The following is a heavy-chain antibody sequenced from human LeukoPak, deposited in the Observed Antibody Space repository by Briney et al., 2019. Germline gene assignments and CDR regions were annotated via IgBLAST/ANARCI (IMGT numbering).Heavy chain of an antibody. CDR1: GFAFSDYY. J-gene: IGHJ4*02. CDR2: ISSSGSTI. CDR3: ARDVVVTALDY. D-gene: IGHD2-21*02. V-gene: IGHV3-11*01. Sequence: EGSLRLSCAASGFAFSDYYMSWIRQAPGKGLEWVSYISSSGSTIYYADSVKGRFTISRDNAKNSLYLQMNSLRAEDTAVYYCARDVVVTALDYWGQGTLVTVSS.